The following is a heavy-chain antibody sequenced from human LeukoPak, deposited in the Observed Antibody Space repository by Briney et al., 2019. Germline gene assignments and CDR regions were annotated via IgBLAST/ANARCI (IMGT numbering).Heavy chain of an antibody. D-gene: IGHD6-19*01. V-gene: IGHV1-2*02. CDR2: INPNSGGT. CDR1: GYTFTGYY. J-gene: IGHJ4*02. Sequence: AASVKVSCKASGYTFTGYYMHWVRQAPGQGLEWMGWINPNSGGTNYAQKFQGRVTMTRDTSISAAYMELSRLRSDDTAVYYCARAVAATSTDYWGQGTLVTVSS. CDR3: ARAVAATSTDY.